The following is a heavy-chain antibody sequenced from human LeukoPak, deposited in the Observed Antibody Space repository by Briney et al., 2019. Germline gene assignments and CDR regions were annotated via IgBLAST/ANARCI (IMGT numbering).Heavy chain of an antibody. CDR3: ATVTDPRYNYFGP. J-gene: IGHJ5*02. V-gene: IGHV1-8*01. CDR1: GYTFTSYD. CDR2: MNPNSGNT. Sequence: GASVKVSCKASGYTFTSYDINWVRHATGQELELMGWMNPNSGNTGYAQKFQGRVTMTRNTSISTAYMELSSLRSEDTAVYYCATVTDPRYNYFGPWGQGTLVTVSS. D-gene: IGHD2-21*02.